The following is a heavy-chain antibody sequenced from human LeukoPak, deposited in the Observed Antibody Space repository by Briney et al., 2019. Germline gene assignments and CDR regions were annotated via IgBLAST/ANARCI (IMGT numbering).Heavy chain of an antibody. J-gene: IGHJ4*02. V-gene: IGHV1-8*01. D-gene: IGHD1-26*01. Sequence: ASVKVSCKASGYTFTSYDINWVRQATGQGLEWMGWMNPNSGNTGYAQKFQGRVTMTRNTSISTAYMELSSLRSEDTAVYYCAREGESGGYPDYWGQGTLVTVSS. CDR2: MNPNSGNT. CDR1: GYTFTSYD. CDR3: AREGESGGYPDY.